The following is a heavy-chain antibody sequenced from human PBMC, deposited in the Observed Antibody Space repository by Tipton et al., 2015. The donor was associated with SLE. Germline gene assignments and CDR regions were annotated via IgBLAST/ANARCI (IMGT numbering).Heavy chain of an antibody. Sequence: GSLRLSCVASGFTVSSYGMHWVRQAPGKGLEWVAFIRYDGSNKYYADSVEGRLTVSRDNSKNTLYLQINSLRPEDTAVYYCARDPPPYCSSTSCQMIYLDYWGQGTLVTGSS. J-gene: IGHJ4*02. CDR3: ARDPPPYCSSTSCQMIYLDY. V-gene: IGHV3-30*02. D-gene: IGHD2-2*01. CDR1: GFTVSSYG. CDR2: IRYDGSNK.